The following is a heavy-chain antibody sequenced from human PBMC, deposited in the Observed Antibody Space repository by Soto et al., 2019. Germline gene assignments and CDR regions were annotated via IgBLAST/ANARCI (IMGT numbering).Heavy chain of an antibody. CDR1: GGTFSSYA. CDR3: ARGGVPAATTKGYYYYYGMDV. Sequence: VASVKVSCKAFGGTFSSYAISWVRQAPGQGLEWMGGIIPIFGTANYAQKFQGRVTITADESTSTAYMELSSLRSEDTAVYYCARGGVPAATTKGYYYYYGMDVWGQGTTVTVSS. J-gene: IGHJ6*02. D-gene: IGHD2-2*01. CDR2: IIPIFGTA. V-gene: IGHV1-69*13.